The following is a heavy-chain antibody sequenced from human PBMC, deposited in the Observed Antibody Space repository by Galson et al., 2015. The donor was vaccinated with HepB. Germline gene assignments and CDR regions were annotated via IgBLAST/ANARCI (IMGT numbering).Heavy chain of an antibody. D-gene: IGHD4-17*01. CDR3: ARVADSDYGDHSHFDY. J-gene: IGHJ4*02. Sequence: SLRLSCAASGFTFSDYYMSWIRQAPGKGLEWVSYISSSSTYTNYADSVQGRFTIPRDNVKNSMSLQMNSLRAEDTAVYYCARVADSDYGDHSHFDYWGQGTLVTVSS. V-gene: IGHV3-11*06. CDR1: GFTFSDYY. CDR2: ISSSSTYT.